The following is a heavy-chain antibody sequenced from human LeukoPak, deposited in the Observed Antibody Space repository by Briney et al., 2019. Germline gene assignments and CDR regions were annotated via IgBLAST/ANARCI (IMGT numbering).Heavy chain of an antibody. CDR2: ISYDGSDK. CDR1: GFTFSSYG. CDR3: AKDQDIAAAAYYFDY. D-gene: IGHD6-13*01. J-gene: IGHJ4*02. Sequence: GGSLRLSCAASGFTFSSYGMHWVRQAPGKGLEWVAVISYDGSDKYYADSVKGRFTISRDNSKNTLYLQMNSLRAEDTAVYYCAKDQDIAAAAYYFDYWGQGTLVTVSS. V-gene: IGHV3-30*18.